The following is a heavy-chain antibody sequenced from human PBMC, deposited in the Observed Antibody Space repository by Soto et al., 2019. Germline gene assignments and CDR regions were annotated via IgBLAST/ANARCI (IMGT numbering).Heavy chain of an antibody. CDR3: ARWWYLHYGDY. CDR1: GGSVSSGSYY. D-gene: IGHD2-15*01. Sequence: QVQLQESGPGLVKPSETLSLTCTVSGGSVSSGSYYWSWIRQPPGKGLEWIGYIYYSGSTNYNPSLKSRVTISVDTSKNQFSLKLSSVTAADTAVYYCARWWYLHYGDYWGQGTLVTVSS. J-gene: IGHJ4*02. CDR2: IYYSGST. V-gene: IGHV4-61*01.